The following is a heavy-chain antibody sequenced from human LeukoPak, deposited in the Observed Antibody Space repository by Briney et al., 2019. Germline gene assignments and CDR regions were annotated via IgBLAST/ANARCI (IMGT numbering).Heavy chain of an antibody. Sequence: GASVKVSCKASGYTFTSYGISWVRQAPGQGLEWMGWISAYNGNTNYAQKLQGRVTMTTDTSTSTAYMELRSLRSDDTAVYYCARELEEYGILTGYYPRGYFQHWGQGTLVTVSS. V-gene: IGHV1-18*01. CDR3: ARELEEYGILTGYYPRGYFQH. J-gene: IGHJ1*01. CDR1: GYTFTSYG. D-gene: IGHD3-9*01. CDR2: ISAYNGNT.